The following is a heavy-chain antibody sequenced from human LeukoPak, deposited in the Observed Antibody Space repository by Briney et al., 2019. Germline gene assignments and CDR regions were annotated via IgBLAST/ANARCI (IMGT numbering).Heavy chain of an antibody. Sequence: GGSLRLSCAASGFTFSSYWMSWVRQAPGKGLEWVANIKQDGSEKYYVDSVKGRFTFSRDNAKNSMYLQMNSLRVEDTAVYYCASGGNMVGAKGFDYWGQGTLVTVSS. CDR1: GFTFSSYW. D-gene: IGHD1-26*01. CDR3: ASGGNMVGAKGFDY. V-gene: IGHV3-7*03. J-gene: IGHJ4*02. CDR2: IKQDGSEK.